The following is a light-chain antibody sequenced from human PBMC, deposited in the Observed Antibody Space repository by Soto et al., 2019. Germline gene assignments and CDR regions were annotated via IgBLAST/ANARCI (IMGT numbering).Light chain of an antibody. CDR3: QQYSVLPFN. J-gene: IGKJ3*01. Sequence: EIVMTQSPGTLSVSPGERATLFCRASQSVRSSLAWYQQRPGQAPRLFIYDASTRATGIPARFSGSGSGTEFTLTISSLHPDDFAKYFCQQYSVLPFNFGPGTPVDLK. CDR2: DAS. CDR1: QSVRSS. V-gene: IGKV3-15*01.